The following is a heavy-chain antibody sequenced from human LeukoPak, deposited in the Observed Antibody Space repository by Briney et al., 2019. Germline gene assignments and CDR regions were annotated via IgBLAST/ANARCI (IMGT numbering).Heavy chain of an antibody. Sequence: GGSLGLSCTASGFTFSSYWMHWVRQAPGKGLVWVSHIKTDGSTVSYADSVKGRFTISRDNAKNTLYLQMNSLRAEDTAVYFCARAGFYNGLDYWGQGTLVTASS. CDR2: IKTDGSTV. J-gene: IGHJ4*02. D-gene: IGHD2-8*01. V-gene: IGHV3-74*01. CDR1: GFTFSSYW. CDR3: ARAGFYNGLDY.